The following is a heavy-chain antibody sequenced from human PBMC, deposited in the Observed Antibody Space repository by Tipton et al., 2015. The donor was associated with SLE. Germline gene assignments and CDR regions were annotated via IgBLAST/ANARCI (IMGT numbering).Heavy chain of an antibody. J-gene: IGHJ3*01. CDR2: ISWDGGST. V-gene: IGHV3-43*01. CDR3: AKDGGASGYDSSPSV. CDR1: GFTFDDYA. Sequence: GSLRLSCAASGFTFDDYAMHWVRQAPGKGLEWVSLISWDGGSTYYADSVKGRFTISRDNSKNCLYLQMNSLRTEDTALYYCAKDGGASGYDSSPSVWGQGTMVTVSS. D-gene: IGHD3-22*01.